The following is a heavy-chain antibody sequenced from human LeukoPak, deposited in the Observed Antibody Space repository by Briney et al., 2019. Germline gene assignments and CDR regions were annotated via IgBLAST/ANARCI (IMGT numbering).Heavy chain of an antibody. J-gene: IGHJ5*02. Sequence: GASVKVSCKASGYTFTGYYMHWVRQAPGQGLAWMGWINPNSGGTNYAQKFQGRVTMTRDTSISTAYMELSRLRSDDTAVYYCAREASIAVVRYWANNWFDPWGQGTLVTVSS. CDR2: INPNSGGT. CDR1: GYTFTGYY. CDR3: AREASIAVVRYWANNWFDP. D-gene: IGHD6-19*01. V-gene: IGHV1-2*02.